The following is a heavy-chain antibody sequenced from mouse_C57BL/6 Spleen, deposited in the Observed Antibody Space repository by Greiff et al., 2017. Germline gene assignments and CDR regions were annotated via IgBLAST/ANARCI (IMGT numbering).Heavy chain of an antibody. V-gene: IGHV2-9-1*01. Sequence: QVQLQQSGPGLVAPSQSLSITCTVSGFSLTSYAISWVRQPPGKGLEWLGVIWTGGGTNYNSALKSRLSISKDNSKSQVFLKMNSLQTDDTARYYCARNFDYDGYYAMDYWGQGTSVTVSS. CDR1: GFSLTSYA. CDR3: ARNFDYDGYYAMDY. J-gene: IGHJ4*01. D-gene: IGHD2-4*01. CDR2: IWTGGGT.